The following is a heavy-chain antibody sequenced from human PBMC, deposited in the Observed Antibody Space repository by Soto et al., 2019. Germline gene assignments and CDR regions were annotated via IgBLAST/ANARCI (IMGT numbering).Heavy chain of an antibody. CDR2: INSDGTTT. CDR3: VRDIR. J-gene: IGHJ4*02. V-gene: IGHV3-74*01. Sequence: EVQLVESGGGLVQPGGSLRLSCAASGFTCNNFWMYWVRQTPEKGLVWVSGINSDGTTTIYADSVKGRFTISRDNAKKTLYLQMNSLTVEDTAIYYCVRDIRWGQGTRVTVSS. CDR1: GFTCNNFW.